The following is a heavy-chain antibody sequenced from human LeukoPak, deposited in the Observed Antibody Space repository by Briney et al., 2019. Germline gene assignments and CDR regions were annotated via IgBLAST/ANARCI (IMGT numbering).Heavy chain of an antibody. CDR2: IYHSGST. V-gene: IGHV4-38-2*02. CDR1: GYSISSGYY. J-gene: IGHJ4*02. Sequence: SETLSLTCTVSGYSISSGYYWGWIRQPPGKGLEWIGSIYHSGSTYYNPSLKSRVTISVDTSKNQFSLKLSSVTAADTAVYYCARARYYYGSGLYYFDYWGQGTLVTVSS. CDR3: ARARYYYGSGLYYFDY. D-gene: IGHD3-10*01.